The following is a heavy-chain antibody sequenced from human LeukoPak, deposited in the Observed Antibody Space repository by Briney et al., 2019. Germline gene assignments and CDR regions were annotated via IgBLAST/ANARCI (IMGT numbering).Heavy chain of an antibody. CDR3: ATGDSEYRSDWFDS. V-gene: IGHV3-48*01. CDR2: LTRTSSAT. Sequence: TGGSLRLSCVGSGFRFSSYDMNWVRQAPGRGLEWLSYLTRTSSATWYADSVKGRFTIFRDNAKSSLYLQMNSLRVEDTAVYYCATGDSEYRSDWFDSWGQGTLVNVAS. J-gene: IGHJ5*01. D-gene: IGHD5-18*01. CDR1: GFRFSSYD.